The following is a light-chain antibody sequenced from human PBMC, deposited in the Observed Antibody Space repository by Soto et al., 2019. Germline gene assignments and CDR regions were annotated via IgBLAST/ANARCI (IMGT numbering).Light chain of an antibody. Sequence: DIQMTQSPSTLSASVGDRVTITCRASQSISSWLAWYQQKPGKAPKLLIYKASSLDSGVPSRFSGSGSGTEFNLTISSLQPDDFATYYCQQYNSYPWTFGQGTKVEIK. J-gene: IGKJ1*01. CDR1: QSISSW. V-gene: IGKV1-5*03. CDR2: KAS. CDR3: QQYNSYPWT.